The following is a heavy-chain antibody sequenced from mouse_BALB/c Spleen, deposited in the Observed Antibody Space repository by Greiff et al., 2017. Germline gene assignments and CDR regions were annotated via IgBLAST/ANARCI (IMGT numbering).Heavy chain of an antibody. CDR3: ARGRDYYGSSYVYYFDV. CDR2: INPNNGGT. CDR1: GYTFTDYN. Sequence: EVQLVESGPELVKPGASVKIPCKASGYTFTDYNMDWVKQSHGKSLEWIGDINPNNGGTIYNQKFKGKATLTVDKSSSTAYMELRSLTSEDTAVYYCARGRDYYGSSYVYYFDVWGAGTTVTVSS. V-gene: IGHV1-18*01. J-gene: IGHJ1*01. D-gene: IGHD1-1*01.